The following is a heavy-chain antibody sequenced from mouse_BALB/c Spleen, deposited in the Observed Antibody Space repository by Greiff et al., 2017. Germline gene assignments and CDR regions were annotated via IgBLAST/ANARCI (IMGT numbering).Heavy chain of an antibody. CDR3: ATGYYYAMDY. D-gene: IGHD3-2*01. CDR2: INPSNGRT. CDR1: GYTFTSYW. V-gene: IGHV1S81*02. J-gene: IGHJ4*01. Sequence: QVQLKQPGAELVKPGASVKLSCKASGYTFTSYWMHWVKQRPGQGLEWIGEINPSNGRTNYNEKFKSKATLTVDKSSSTAYMQLSSLTSEDSAVYYCATGYYYAMDYWGQGTSVTVSS.